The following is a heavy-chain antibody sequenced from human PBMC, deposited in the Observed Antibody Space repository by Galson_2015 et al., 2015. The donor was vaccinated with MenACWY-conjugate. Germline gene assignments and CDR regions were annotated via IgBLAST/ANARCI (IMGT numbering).Heavy chain of an antibody. V-gene: IGHV3-66*01. J-gene: IGHJ4*02. CDR2: IYSGGST. Sequence: SLRLSCAASGFTVSNNYMSWVRQAPGRGLEWISIIYSGGSTYYEDYVKGRFTISRDNSKTTLYLQMNSLRAEDTAVYYCARVVVVAGSHGYFDYWGQGTLVTVSS. CDR1: GFTVSNNY. CDR3: ARVVVVAGSHGYFDY. D-gene: IGHD6-19*01.